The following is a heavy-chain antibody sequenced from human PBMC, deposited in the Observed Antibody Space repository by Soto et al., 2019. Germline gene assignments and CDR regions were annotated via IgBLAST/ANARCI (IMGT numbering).Heavy chain of an antibody. CDR1: GYTFTSYG. Sequence: ASVKVSCKASGYTFTSYGISWVRQAPGQGLEWMGWISAYNGNTNYAQKIQGRVTMTTDTSTSTAYMELRSLRSDDTAVYYCARGDKGNLYSSGWFVWFDPWGQGTLVTVSS. V-gene: IGHV1-18*01. J-gene: IGHJ5*02. CDR2: ISAYNGNT. CDR3: ARGDKGNLYSSGWFVWFDP. D-gene: IGHD6-19*01.